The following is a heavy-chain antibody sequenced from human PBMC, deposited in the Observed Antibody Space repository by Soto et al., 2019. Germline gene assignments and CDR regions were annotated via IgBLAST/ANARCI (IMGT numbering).Heavy chain of an antibody. CDR3: ARGAINYYYEDV. Sequence: EVQLVESGGGLVQPGGSLRLSCAASGFTFSDYWMHWVRQAPGKGLEWVSRIKRDGSTTNYADSVKGRFTISRANAKNTLYLEMNSLRVEDKADYYCARGAINYYYEDVWGKGTTVTVSS. V-gene: IGHV3-74*01. CDR2: IKRDGSTT. CDR1: GFTFSDYW. J-gene: IGHJ6*03.